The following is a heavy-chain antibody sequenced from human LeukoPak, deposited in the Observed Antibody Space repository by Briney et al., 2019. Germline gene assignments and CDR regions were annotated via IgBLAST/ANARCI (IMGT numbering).Heavy chain of an antibody. V-gene: IGHV3-7*01. CDR1: GFTFSSYW. D-gene: IGHD6-19*01. CDR3: AREPSISVAGAGDY. J-gene: IGHJ4*02. Sequence: GGSLRLSCAVSGFTFSSYWMSWVRQAPGKGLEWVANIRKDGNEKYYVDSVKGRFTISRDNAKHLLYLQMNGLRIDDTAGYYCAREPSISVAGAGDYWGQGTLVTVSS. CDR2: IRKDGNEK.